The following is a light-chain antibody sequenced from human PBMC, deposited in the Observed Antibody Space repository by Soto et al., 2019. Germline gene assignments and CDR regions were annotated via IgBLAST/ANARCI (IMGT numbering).Light chain of an antibody. CDR3: AAWDDSLNGLV. CDR1: SSNTGSNT. V-gene: IGLV1-44*01. J-gene: IGLJ1*01. Sequence: QLVLTQPPSASGTPGQRVTISCSGSSSNTGSNTVNWYQQLPGTAPKLLIYSNNQRPSGVPDRFSGSKSGTSASLAISGLQSEDEADYYCAAWDDSLNGLVFGTGTKVTVL. CDR2: SNN.